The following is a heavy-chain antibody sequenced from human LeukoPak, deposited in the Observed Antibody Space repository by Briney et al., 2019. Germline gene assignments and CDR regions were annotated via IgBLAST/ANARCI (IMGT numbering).Heavy chain of an antibody. Sequence: PGRSLRLSCAASGFTFDDYAMHWVRHAPGKGLEWVSGISWNSGSIGYADSVKGRFTISRDNAKNSLYLQMNSLRAEDTALYYCAKDMWREVPAAIPVYYYYYGMDVWGQGTTVTVSS. CDR2: ISWNSGSI. V-gene: IGHV3-9*01. J-gene: IGHJ6*02. CDR1: GFTFDDYA. D-gene: IGHD2-2*02. CDR3: AKDMWREVPAAIPVYYYYYGMDV.